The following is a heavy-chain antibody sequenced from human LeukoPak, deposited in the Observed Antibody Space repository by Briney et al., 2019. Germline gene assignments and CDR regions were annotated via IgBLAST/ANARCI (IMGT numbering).Heavy chain of an antibody. Sequence: SETLSLTCTVSGGSISSSSYYWGWIRQPPGKGLERIGSIYYSGSTYYNPSLKSRVTISVDTSKNQFSLKLSSVTAADTAVYYCARASAVVAASFSDYYYYMDVWGKGTTVTISS. CDR2: IYYSGST. D-gene: IGHD2-15*01. CDR3: ARASAVVAASFSDYYYYMDV. V-gene: IGHV4-39*07. CDR1: GGSISSSSYY. J-gene: IGHJ6*03.